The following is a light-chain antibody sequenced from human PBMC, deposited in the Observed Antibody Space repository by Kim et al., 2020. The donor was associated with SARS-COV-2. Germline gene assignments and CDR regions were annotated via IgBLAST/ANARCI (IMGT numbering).Light chain of an antibody. CDR3: QQYSRSST. V-gene: IGKV3-20*01. Sequence: DIILTQSPGTLSLSPGERATLSCRASQSVRSSSFAWYQQRPGQAPRLLMYGTSTRATGIPDRFSGSGSGTDFTLTISRLEPEDFAIYYCQQYSRSSTFGQGTRLEIK. J-gene: IGKJ5*01. CDR1: QSVRSSS. CDR2: GTS.